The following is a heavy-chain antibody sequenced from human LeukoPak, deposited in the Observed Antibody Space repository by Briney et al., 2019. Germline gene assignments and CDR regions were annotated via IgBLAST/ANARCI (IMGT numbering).Heavy chain of an antibody. CDR2: IYTSGST. D-gene: IGHD4-17*01. V-gene: IGHV4-4*07. CDR1: GGSISSYY. Sequence: PSETLSLTCTVSGGSISSYYWSWIRQPAGKGLEWIGRIYTSGSTNYNPSLKSRVTMSVDTSKNQFSLKLSSVTAADTAVYYCARDFYFHDYGDPLGYWGQGTLVTVSS. J-gene: IGHJ4*02. CDR3: ARDFYFHDYGDPLGY.